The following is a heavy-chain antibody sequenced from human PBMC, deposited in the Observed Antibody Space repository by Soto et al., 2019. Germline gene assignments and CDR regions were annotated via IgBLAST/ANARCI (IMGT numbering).Heavy chain of an antibody. D-gene: IGHD6-19*01. J-gene: IGHJ5*02. CDR1: GGSISSGGYS. CDR2: IYHSGST. Sequence: QLQLQESGSGLVKPSQTLSLTCAVSGGSISSGGYSWSWIRQPPGKGLEWIGYIYHSGSTYYNPSLKSRVTISVDRSKNQFSLKLSSVTAADTAVYYCARGVLVVAGTWWFDPWGQGTLVTVSS. CDR3: ARGVLVVAGTWWFDP. V-gene: IGHV4-30-2*01.